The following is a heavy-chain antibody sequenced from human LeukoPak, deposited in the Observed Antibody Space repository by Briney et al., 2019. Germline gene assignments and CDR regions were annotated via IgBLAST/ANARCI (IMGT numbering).Heavy chain of an antibody. J-gene: IGHJ4*02. CDR2: ISAYNGNT. CDR3: ARDEYSSNTAGDY. V-gene: IGHV1-18*04. D-gene: IGHD6-6*01. Sequence: ASVKVSCKASGYTFTGYYMHWVRQAPGQGLEWMGWISAYNGNTNYAQKLQGRVTMTTDTSTSTAYMELRSLRSDDTAVYYCARDEYSSNTAGDYWGQGTLVTVSS. CDR1: GYTFTGYY.